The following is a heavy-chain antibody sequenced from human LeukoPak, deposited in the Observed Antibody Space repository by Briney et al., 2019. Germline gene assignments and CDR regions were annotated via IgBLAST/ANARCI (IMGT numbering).Heavy chain of an antibody. J-gene: IGHJ4*02. Sequence: GGSLRLSCAASGFTFSSYAMSWVRQAPGKGLEWVSATSGSGGSTYYADSVKGRFTISRDNSKNTLYLQMNSLRAEDTAVYYYAKDAPVNIVVVPAANSWGQGTLVTVSS. V-gene: IGHV3-23*01. D-gene: IGHD2-2*01. CDR1: GFTFSSYA. CDR2: TSGSGGST. CDR3: AKDAPVNIVVVPAANS.